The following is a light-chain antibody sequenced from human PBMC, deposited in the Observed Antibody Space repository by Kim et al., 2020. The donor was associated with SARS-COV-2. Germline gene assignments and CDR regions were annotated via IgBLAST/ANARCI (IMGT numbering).Light chain of an antibody. Sequence: EIVLTQSPGTLSLSPGERATLSCRASQSVSSSSLAWYQQKPGQAPRLLIYGASSRATGIPDRFSGSGSGTDFTLTISRLEPGDFAVYYCQQYGSSPWTFGQGTKVDIK. CDR1: QSVSSSS. CDR3: QQYGSSPWT. V-gene: IGKV3-20*01. CDR2: GAS. J-gene: IGKJ1*01.